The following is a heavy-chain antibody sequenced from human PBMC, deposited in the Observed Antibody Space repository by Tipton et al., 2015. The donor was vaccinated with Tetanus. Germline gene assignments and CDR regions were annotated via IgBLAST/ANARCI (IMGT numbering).Heavy chain of an antibody. J-gene: IGHJ5*02. Sequence: LRLSCSVSGASISSGGYFWNWIRHRPGKGLEWLGYIYYSGSTFYNPSLESRVTISVDTSNNQFSLRLSSVTAADTAVYYCARDQGGGRVARLNWFGPWGQGTLVTVSS. V-gene: IGHV4-31*03. CDR3: ARDQGGGRVARLNWFGP. CDR1: GASISSGGYF. CDR2: IYYSGST. D-gene: IGHD3-16*01.